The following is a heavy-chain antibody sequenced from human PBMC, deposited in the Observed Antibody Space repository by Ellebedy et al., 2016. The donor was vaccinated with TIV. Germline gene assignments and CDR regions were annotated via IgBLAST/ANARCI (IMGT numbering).Heavy chain of an antibody. CDR1: GSTFTSYE. CDR3: ATQGPSGFDY. D-gene: IGHD2-15*01. CDR2: MNPNSGNT. Sequence: AASVKVSCKASGSTFTSYEINWVRQATGQGLEWMGWMNPNSGNTGYEQKLQGRVTLTRNTSISKAYMELSSLRSEETAVYYCATQGPSGFDYWGQGTLVTVSS. V-gene: IGHV1-8*01. J-gene: IGHJ4*02.